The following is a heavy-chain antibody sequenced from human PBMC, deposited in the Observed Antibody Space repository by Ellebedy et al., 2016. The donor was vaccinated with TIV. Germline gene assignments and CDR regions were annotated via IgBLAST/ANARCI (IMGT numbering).Heavy chain of an antibody. D-gene: IGHD2-2*01. CDR1: GFTFSTYS. Sequence: GESLKISCAASGFTFSTYSLNWVRQAPGKGLEWVSSISTITNYADSVRGRFTISRDNAKNSLYLQMNSLRAEDTAVYYCARGGATSSRYWRNWGQGALVTVSS. V-gene: IGHV3-21*01. CDR3: ARGGATSSRYWRN. J-gene: IGHJ4*02. CDR2: ISTITNY.